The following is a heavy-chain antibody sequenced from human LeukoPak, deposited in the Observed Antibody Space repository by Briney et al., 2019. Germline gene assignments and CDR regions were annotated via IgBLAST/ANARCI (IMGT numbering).Heavy chain of an antibody. J-gene: IGHJ4*02. CDR3: AKDSVVVPAASDY. Sequence: PGGSLRLSCAVSGLTFSTYTMSWVRQAPGKGLEWVSAISGSGGSTYYADSVKGRFTISRDNSKNTLYLQMNSLRAEDTAVYYCAKDSVVVPAASDYWGQGTLVTVSS. CDR1: GLTFSTYT. V-gene: IGHV3-23*01. D-gene: IGHD2-2*01. CDR2: ISGSGGST.